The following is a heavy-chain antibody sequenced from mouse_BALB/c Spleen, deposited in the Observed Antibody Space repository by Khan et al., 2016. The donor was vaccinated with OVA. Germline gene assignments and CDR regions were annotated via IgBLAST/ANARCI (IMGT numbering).Heavy chain of an antibody. V-gene: IGHV1-7*01. D-gene: IGHD1-1*01. CDR3: AGRWLRWDFDY. CDR2: INPSTGYT. J-gene: IGHJ2*01. Sequence: VQLQQSGAELAKPGASVKMSCKASGYSFINYWTLWVKQRLGQGLEWIGYINPSTGYTEYNQNFKDKATLTADKSSSTAYMQLSSLTSEDSAVYDCAGRWLRWDFDYWGQGTTLTVSS. CDR1: GYSFINYW.